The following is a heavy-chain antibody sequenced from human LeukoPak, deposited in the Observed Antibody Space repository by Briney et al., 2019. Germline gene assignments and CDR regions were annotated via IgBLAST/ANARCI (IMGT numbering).Heavy chain of an antibody. D-gene: IGHD6-13*01. Sequence: GGSLRLSCAASGLNFSSRWMNWVRQAPGQGLEWVASIKEDGSEKHYVDSVKGRFTISRDNGKNSLYLQMDSLRAEDTAVYYCARDSGWWRFDFWGQGTLVTVSS. CDR2: IKEDGSEK. V-gene: IGHV3-7*03. CDR1: GLNFSSRW. J-gene: IGHJ4*02. CDR3: ARDSGWWRFDF.